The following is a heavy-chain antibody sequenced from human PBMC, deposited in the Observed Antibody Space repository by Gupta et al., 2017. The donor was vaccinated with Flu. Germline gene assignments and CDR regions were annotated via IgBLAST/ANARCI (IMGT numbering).Heavy chain of an antibody. CDR2: IKPDGSEK. V-gene: IGHV3-7*01. Sequence: DVQLVESGGGLVQPGGSLRLSCAASGFTELTFSYYWMNWVRQAPGKGLEWVANIKPDGSEKFYGDSAKGRFTISRDNAKNSLSLQMNTLRAEDTAVYYCARERVPGTDAIDIWGQGTMVTGSS. J-gene: IGHJ3*02. CDR3: ARERVPGTDAIDI. D-gene: IGHD6-19*01. CDR1: GFTELTFSYYW.